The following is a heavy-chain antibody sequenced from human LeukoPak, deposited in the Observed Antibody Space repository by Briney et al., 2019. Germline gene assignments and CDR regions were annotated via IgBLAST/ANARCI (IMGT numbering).Heavy chain of an antibody. CDR3: ARGGSGVYYYGSGIPDY. Sequence: GASVKVSCKASGYTFTGYHMHWVRRAPGQGLESMGWINPDSGGSNYAQKFQGRVTMTRDTSISTAHMELSRLRSDDTAVYYCARGGSGVYYYGSGIPDYWGQGTLVTVSS. J-gene: IGHJ4*02. CDR2: INPDSGGS. D-gene: IGHD3-10*01. CDR1: GYTFTGYH. V-gene: IGHV1-2*02.